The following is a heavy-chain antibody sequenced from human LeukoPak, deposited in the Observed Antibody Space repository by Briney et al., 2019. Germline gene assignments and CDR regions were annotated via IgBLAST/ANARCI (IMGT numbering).Heavy chain of an antibody. Sequence: GASVKVSCKASGYTFTSYYMHWVRQAPGQGLEWMGIIYPSGGRTSYVQKFRGRVTMTRDTSTSTVYMELSSLRSEDTAVYYCARGPPYYFYGMDVWGQGSTVSVCS. CDR3: ARGPPYYFYGMDV. V-gene: IGHV1-46*01. J-gene: IGHJ6*02. CDR1: GYTFTSYY. CDR2: IYPSGGRT.